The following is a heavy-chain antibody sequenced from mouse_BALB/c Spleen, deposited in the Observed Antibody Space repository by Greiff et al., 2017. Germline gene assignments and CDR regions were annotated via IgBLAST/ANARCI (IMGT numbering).Heavy chain of an antibody. Sequence: VQLKESGGDLVKPGGSLKLSCAASGFTFSSYGMSWVRQTPDKRLEWVATISSGGSYTYYPDSVKGRFTISRDNAKNTLYLQMSSLKSEDTAMYYCARQYGSSLYYAMDYWGQGTSVTVSS. CDR1: GFTFSSYG. V-gene: IGHV5-6*01. CDR3: ARQYGSSLYYAMDY. CDR2: ISSGGSYT. D-gene: IGHD1-1*01. J-gene: IGHJ4*01.